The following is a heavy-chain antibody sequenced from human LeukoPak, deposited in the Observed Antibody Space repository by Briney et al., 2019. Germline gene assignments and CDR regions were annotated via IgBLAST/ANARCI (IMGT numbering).Heavy chain of an antibody. CDR3: AKDMLRLGELSFDAFDI. D-gene: IGHD3-16*02. CDR2: ISWNSGSI. V-gene: IGHV3-9*01. J-gene: IGHJ3*02. CDR1: GFTFDDYA. Sequence: GGSLRLSCAASGFTFDDYAMHWVRQAPGKGPEWVSGISWNSGSIGYADSVKGRFTISRDNAKNSLYLQMNSLRAEDTALYYCAKDMLRLGELSFDAFDIWGQGTMVTVSS.